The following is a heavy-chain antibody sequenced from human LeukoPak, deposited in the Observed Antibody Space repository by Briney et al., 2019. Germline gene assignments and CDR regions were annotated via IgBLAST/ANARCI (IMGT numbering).Heavy chain of an antibody. CDR1: GGSFSGFY. CDR3: ARVPKYFDL. V-gene: IGHV4-34*01. Sequence: SGTLSLTCAVYGGSFSGFYWTWIRQPPGKGLEWIGQINHNRNTHYNPSLKSRVTISVDTSKNQFSLKLSSVTAADTAVYYCARVPKYFDLWGRGTLVTVSS. J-gene: IGHJ2*01. CDR2: INHNRNT.